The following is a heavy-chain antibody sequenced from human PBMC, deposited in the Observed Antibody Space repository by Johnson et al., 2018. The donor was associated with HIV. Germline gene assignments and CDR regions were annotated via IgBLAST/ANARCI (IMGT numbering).Heavy chain of an antibody. J-gene: IGHJ3*02. CDR1: GFTFSSYG. D-gene: IGHD2-15*01. Sequence: VQLVESGGGVVQPGRSLRLSCAASGFTFSSYGMHWVRQAPGKGLEWVANINQDGSESYYVDSVKGRFTISRDNAKKSLYLQMNSLRAEDTAVYYCATEGGTGAFDIWGQGTMVTVSS. CDR3: ATEGGTGAFDI. CDR2: INQDGSES. V-gene: IGHV3-7*01.